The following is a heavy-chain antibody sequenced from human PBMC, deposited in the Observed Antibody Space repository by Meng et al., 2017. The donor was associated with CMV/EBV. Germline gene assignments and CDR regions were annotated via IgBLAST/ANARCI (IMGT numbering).Heavy chain of an antibody. Sequence: GGPLRLSCAASGFTVSSNYMSWVRQAPGKGLEWVSVIYSGGSTYYADSVKGRFTISRDNSKNTLYLQMNSLRAEDTAVYYCARDCSSTSCYYLGGMDVWGQGTTVTVSS. CDR3: ARDCSSTSCYYLGGMDV. J-gene: IGHJ6*02. CDR1: GFTVSSNY. CDR2: IYSGGST. V-gene: IGHV3-53*01. D-gene: IGHD2-2*01.